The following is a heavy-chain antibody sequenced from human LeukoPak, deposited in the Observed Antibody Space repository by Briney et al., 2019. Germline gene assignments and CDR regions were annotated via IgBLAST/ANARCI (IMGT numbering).Heavy chain of an antibody. CDR3: ATIYCSGGRCSYFDD. D-gene: IGHD2-15*01. CDR1: GFTFSSYW. CDR2: IKPDGSDK. V-gene: IGHV3-7*01. Sequence: PGGSLRLSCAASGFTFSSYWMSWVRQAPGKGLEWVANIKPDGSDKYYVDSVKGRFTISRDNAKNSLYLQMNSLRAEDTAVYYCATIYCSGGRCSYFDDWGQGTLVTVSS. J-gene: IGHJ4*02.